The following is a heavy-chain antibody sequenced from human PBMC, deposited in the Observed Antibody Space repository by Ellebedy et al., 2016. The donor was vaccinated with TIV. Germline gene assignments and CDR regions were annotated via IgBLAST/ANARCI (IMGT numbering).Heavy chain of an antibody. D-gene: IGHD3-22*01. CDR1: GFTFSSYA. J-gene: IGHJ6*02. CDR2: IAYDGSNK. Sequence: PGGSLRLSCAASGFTFSSYAMHWVRQAPGRGLEWVAVIAYDGSNKYYADSVKGRFTISRDNSKNTLYLQMNSLRVEDTAVYYCGRSDMIVVGNAMDVWGQGTTVTVSS. V-gene: IGHV3-30*04. CDR3: GRSDMIVVGNAMDV.